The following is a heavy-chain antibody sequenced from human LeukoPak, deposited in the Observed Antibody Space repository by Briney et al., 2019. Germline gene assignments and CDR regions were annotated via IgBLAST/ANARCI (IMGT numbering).Heavy chain of an antibody. D-gene: IGHD3-10*01. V-gene: IGHV4-38-2*01. CDR2: MPHNRGT. J-gene: IGHJ6*04. CDR1: GYSISSGYY. Sequence: SGTLSLTCAVSGYSISSGYYWGWIRQPPGKGLEWIGSMPHNRGTYYNPSLKSRVTISMDMSKNQFSLRLSSVTAADTAVYYCASYYASGVSAYNYYGMDVWGKGTTVTVSS. CDR3: ASYYASGVSAYNYYGMDV.